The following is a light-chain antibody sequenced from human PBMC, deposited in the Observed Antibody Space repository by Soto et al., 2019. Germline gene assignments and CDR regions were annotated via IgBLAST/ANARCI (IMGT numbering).Light chain of an antibody. Sequence: MVLTQSPGTLSLSPGERATLSCRASQSVMGSYLAWYQQKPGQAPRLLIFHASTRATGIPDRFSGSGSGTDFTLTVSRLEPEDSAVYYCHQYGSSPFTFGPGTKVDIK. V-gene: IGKV3-20*01. CDR2: HAS. CDR3: HQYGSSPFT. CDR1: QSVMGSY. J-gene: IGKJ3*01.